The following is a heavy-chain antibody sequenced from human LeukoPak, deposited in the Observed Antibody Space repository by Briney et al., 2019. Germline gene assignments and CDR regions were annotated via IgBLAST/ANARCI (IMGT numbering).Heavy chain of an antibody. J-gene: IGHJ4*02. CDR1: GFTFSKYW. V-gene: IGHV3-7*01. CDR2: IKQDGSDK. Sequence: GGSLRLSCAASGFTFSKYWMSWVRQAPGKGLEWVANIKQDGSDKYYVDSVKGRFTISRDNSKNTLYLQMNSLRAEDTAVYYCAKDLVSGYCSSTSCYEEGGFDYWGQGTLVTVSS. D-gene: IGHD2-2*01. CDR3: AKDLVSGYCSSTSCYEEGGFDY.